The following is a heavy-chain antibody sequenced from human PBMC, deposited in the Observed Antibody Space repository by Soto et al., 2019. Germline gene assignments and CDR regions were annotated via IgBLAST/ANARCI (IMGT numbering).Heavy chain of an antibody. V-gene: IGHV5-51*01. CDR1: GYSFTSYW. Sequence: EVQLVQSGAEVKKPGESLKISCKGSGYSFTSYWIGWVRQMPGKGLEWMGIIYPADSDTRYSPSFQGQVTISDDTSINSAYLQWSSLKASDTAMYYCARQGGPRASTAGIGFDIWGQGTMVTVSS. CDR3: ARQGGPRASTAGIGFDI. J-gene: IGHJ3*02. CDR2: IYPADSDT. D-gene: IGHD1-26*01.